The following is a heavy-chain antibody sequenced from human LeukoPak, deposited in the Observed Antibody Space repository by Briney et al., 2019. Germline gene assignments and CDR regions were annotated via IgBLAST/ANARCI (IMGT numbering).Heavy chain of an antibody. CDR1: GFTFSSYG. V-gene: IGHV3-30*02. Sequence: GGSLRLSCAASGFTFSSYGMHWVRQVPGKGLEWVAFIRYDGSNKYYADSVKGRFTISRDNSKNTLYLQMNSLRAEDTAVYYCAKESGSYREDFDYWGQGTLVTVSS. J-gene: IGHJ4*02. CDR2: IRYDGSNK. CDR3: AKESGSYREDFDY. D-gene: IGHD1-26*01.